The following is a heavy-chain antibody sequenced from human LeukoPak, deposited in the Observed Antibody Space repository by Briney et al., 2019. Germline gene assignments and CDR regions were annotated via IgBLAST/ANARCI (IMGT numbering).Heavy chain of an antibody. CDR1: GFTFSSYW. CDR3: ARDISSSWYLDY. J-gene: IGHJ4*02. CDR2: INQDGSEK. Sequence: PGGSLRLSCAASGFTFSSYWMSCVRQDPGKGQEWVANINQDGSEKYYVDSVKGRFTISRDNAKNSLYLQMNSLRAEDTAVYYCARDISSSWYLDYWGQGTLVTVSS. D-gene: IGHD6-13*01. V-gene: IGHV3-7*01.